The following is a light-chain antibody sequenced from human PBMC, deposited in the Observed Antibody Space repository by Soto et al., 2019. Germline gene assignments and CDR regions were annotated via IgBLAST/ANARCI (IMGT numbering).Light chain of an antibody. Sequence: DMQMTQSPSTLSASVGDRVTITCRASQSISTWLAWYQQKPGKAPSLLISDVSSLERGVPSRFSGSGSGTEFTLTISSLQPDDFATYYCQQYNNYPKWTFGQGTKVDIK. V-gene: IGKV1-5*01. CDR1: QSISTW. CDR2: DVS. J-gene: IGKJ1*01. CDR3: QQYNNYPKWT.